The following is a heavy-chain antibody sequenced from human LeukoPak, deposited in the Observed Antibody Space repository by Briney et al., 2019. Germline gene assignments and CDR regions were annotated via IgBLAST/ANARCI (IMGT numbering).Heavy chain of an antibody. J-gene: IGHJ3*02. D-gene: IGHD3-9*01. CDR3: ARAPRIVTGYYGSARSDAFDI. Sequence: SETLSLTCTVSGGSISSYYWNRIRQPPGKGLEWIGYIYYTGSTDYNPSLKSRVTMSVDTSKNQFSLKLSSVTAADAAVYYCARAPRIVTGYYGSARSDAFDIWGQGTKVTVSS. CDR2: IYYTGST. CDR1: GGSISSYY. V-gene: IGHV4-59*01.